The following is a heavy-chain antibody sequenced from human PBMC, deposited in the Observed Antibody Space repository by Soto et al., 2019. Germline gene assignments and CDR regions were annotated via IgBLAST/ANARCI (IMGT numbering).Heavy chain of an antibody. Sequence: QLQLQESGPGLVKPSETLSLTCTVSGGSINTRGYFWGWFRQPPGKGLDWIGHVSHHGIPGYIPPRTARFILPADASMNPYFLEMTSVTASDICLYYCVYYTGGWYLGGDSWVQRPMVIVSS. J-gene: IGHJ5*01. CDR1: GGSINTRGYF. V-gene: IGHV4-39*01. CDR3: VYYTGGWYLGGDS. D-gene: IGHD6-19*01. CDR2: VSHHGIP.